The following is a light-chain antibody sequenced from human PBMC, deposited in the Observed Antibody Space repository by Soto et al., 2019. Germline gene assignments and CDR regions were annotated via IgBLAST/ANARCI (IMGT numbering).Light chain of an antibody. CDR2: GAS. J-gene: IGKJ1*01. CDR1: QSVSSN. V-gene: IGKV3-15*01. CDR3: QQYNNGRT. Sequence: EIVMTQSPATLSVSPGERATLSCRASQSVSSNLAWYQQKPGQAPRLLIYGASTRATGIPARFRGSGSGTDFTLTISSLQSEDFVVYYCQQYNNGRTFGQGTKVEIK.